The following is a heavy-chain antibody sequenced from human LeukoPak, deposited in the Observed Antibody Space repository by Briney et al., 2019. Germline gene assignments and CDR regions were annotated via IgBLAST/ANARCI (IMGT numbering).Heavy chain of an antibody. CDR1: GDSVSSNSAA. CDR2: TYYRSKWYN. CDR3: ARVQAAASFDY. Sequence: SQTLSLTCAISGDSVSSNSAAWNWISQSPSRGLEWLGRTYYRSKWYNDYAVSVKSRISISPDTSRNQFSLQLNAVTPEDTAVYYCARVQAAASFDYWGQGTLVTVSS. J-gene: IGHJ4*02. D-gene: IGHD6-13*01. V-gene: IGHV6-1*01.